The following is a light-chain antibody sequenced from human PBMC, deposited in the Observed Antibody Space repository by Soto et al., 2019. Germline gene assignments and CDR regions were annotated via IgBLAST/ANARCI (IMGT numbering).Light chain of an antibody. CDR1: QSISSW. J-gene: IGKJ1*01. V-gene: IGKV1-5*03. Sequence: DIQMTQSPSTLSPSVGDRVTITCRASQSISSWLAWYQHKPAKAPKLLIHKASSLESGVPSRFSGSGSGTEFTLTISSLQPDDFATYYCQQYYSYWTFGQGTKVEI. CDR3: QQYYSYWT. CDR2: KAS.